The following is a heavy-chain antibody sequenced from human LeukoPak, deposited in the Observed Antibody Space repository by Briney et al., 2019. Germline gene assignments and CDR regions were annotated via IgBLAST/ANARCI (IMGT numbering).Heavy chain of an antibody. CDR3: PRQKYCGCDCYGLDTLDT. Sequence: GGSLRLSCAASGFTFSDYTINWVRQAPGKGLEWVSSISSTSNYIYHADSLKGRVTISRDNAKNSLSFQMNSLRVEDTAVYYCPRQKYCGCDCYGLDTLDTWGQGTMVTVSS. D-gene: IGHD2-21*02. CDR1: GFTFSDYT. CDR2: ISSTSNYI. V-gene: IGHV3-21*01. J-gene: IGHJ3*02.